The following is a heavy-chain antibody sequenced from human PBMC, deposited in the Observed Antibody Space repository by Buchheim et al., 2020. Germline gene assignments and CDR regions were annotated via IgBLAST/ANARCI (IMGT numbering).Heavy chain of an antibody. V-gene: IGHV3-30*18. CDR3: AKNSVVNYGYYSVH. CDR1: GFIFSGYG. CDR2: ISYDGSKK. J-gene: IGHJ1*01. D-gene: IGHD1-26*01. Sequence: QVQLVESGGGVIQPGKSLRLSCAASGFIFSGYGMNWVRQTPGKGLEWVAFISYDGSKKAYADSVKGRFTISRDNSKNTLSLQMGRLRADDTAMYYCAKNSVVNYGYYSVHWAQG.